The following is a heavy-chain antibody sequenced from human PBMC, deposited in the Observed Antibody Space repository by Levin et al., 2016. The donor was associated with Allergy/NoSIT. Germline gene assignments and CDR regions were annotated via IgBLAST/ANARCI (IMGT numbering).Heavy chain of an antibody. CDR2: IKQDGSEK. CDR3: ARVGLLWFGELGPWDY. V-gene: IGHV3-7*03. J-gene: IGHJ4*02. D-gene: IGHD3-10*01. Sequence: WIRQPPGKGLEWVANIKQDGSEKYYVDSVKGRFTISRDNAKNSLYLQMNSLRAEDTAVYYCARVGLLWFGELGPWDYWGQGTLVTVSS.